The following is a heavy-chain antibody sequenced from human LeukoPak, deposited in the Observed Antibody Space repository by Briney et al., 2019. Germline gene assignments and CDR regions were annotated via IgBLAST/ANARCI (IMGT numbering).Heavy chain of an antibody. V-gene: IGHV3-21*01. CDR2: ISSSSSYM. D-gene: IGHD3-16*02. J-gene: IGHJ5*02. Sequence: GGSLRLSCAASGFTFSSYSMNWVRQAPGKGLEWVSSISSSSSYMYYADSVKGRFTISRDNAKNSLYLQMNSLRAEDTAVYYCARDSAPYRYDYIWGSYRWVPWFDPWGQGTLVTVSS. CDR3: ARDSAPYRYDYIWGSYRWVPWFDP. CDR1: GFTFSSYS.